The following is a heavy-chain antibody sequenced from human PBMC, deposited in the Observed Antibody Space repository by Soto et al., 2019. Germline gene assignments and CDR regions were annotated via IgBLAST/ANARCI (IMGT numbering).Heavy chain of an antibody. J-gene: IGHJ4*02. CDR3: ARGPSVGAHLVY. D-gene: IGHD1-26*01. Sequence: QVQLQESGPGLVKPSGTLSLTCAVSGGSIYSNNWWTWVRQPPEKGLEWIGEIYHSGTTNYNPSLKSRVTISVDDSKNQFSLKLTSVTDADTAVYYCARGPSVGAHLVYWGQGTLVTVSS. V-gene: IGHV4-4*02. CDR2: IYHSGTT. CDR1: GGSIYSNNW.